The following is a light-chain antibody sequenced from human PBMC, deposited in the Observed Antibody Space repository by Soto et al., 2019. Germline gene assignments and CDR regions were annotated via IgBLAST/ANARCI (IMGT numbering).Light chain of an antibody. Sequence: DIQMTQSPSTLSASVGDRVTITCRASDFVSNWLAWYQQKPGRAPRLLISETSNLASGVPSRFSGSGSGTIFTLTISSLQPDDSATYYCQQYIRYSSTFGHGTKVEI. J-gene: IGKJ1*01. CDR2: ETS. CDR1: DFVSNW. CDR3: QQYIRYSST. V-gene: IGKV1-5*03.